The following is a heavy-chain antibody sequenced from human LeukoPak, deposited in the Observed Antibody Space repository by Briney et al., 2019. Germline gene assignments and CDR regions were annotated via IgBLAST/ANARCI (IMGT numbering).Heavy chain of an antibody. CDR2: ISSGGTYL. CDR1: GFTFSSYG. CDR3: ARVTSPYYFDS. D-gene: IGHD2-2*01. Sequence: PGGSLRLSCAASGFTFSSYGMHWVRQAPGKGLGWVSSISSGGTYLNYADSVKGRFTISRDNAKNSLYLQMNSLRAEDTAVYYCARVTSPYYFDSWGQGTLVTVSS. V-gene: IGHV3-21*01. J-gene: IGHJ4*02.